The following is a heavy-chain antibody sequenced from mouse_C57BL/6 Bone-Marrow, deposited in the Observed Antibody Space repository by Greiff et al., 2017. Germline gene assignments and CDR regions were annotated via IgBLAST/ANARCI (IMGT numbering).Heavy chain of an antibody. CDR3: ARSRGGLLRPFAY. D-gene: IGHD1-2*01. J-gene: IGHJ3*01. V-gene: IGHV1-81*01. CDR1: GYTFTSYG. CDR2: IYPRSGNT. Sequence: VQLQQSGAELARPGASVKLSCKASGYTFTSYGISWVKQRTGQGLEWIGEIYPRSGNTYYNEKFKGKAKLTADKSSSPAYMELRSLTSEDSAVYFCARSRGGLLRPFAYWGQGTLVTVSA.